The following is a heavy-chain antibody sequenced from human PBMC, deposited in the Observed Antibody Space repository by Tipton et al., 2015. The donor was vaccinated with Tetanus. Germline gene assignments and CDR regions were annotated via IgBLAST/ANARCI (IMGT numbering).Heavy chain of an antibody. D-gene: IGHD4-17*01. Sequence: AASGFTFSSYWMHWVRQAPGKGLVWVSRINSDGSSTSYADSVKGRFTISRDNAKNTLYLQMNSLRAEDTAVYYCARGQSSYGDYEGYWGQGTLVTVSS. CDR1: GFTFSSYW. J-gene: IGHJ4*02. V-gene: IGHV3-74*01. CDR3: ARGQSSYGDYEGY. CDR2: INSDGSST.